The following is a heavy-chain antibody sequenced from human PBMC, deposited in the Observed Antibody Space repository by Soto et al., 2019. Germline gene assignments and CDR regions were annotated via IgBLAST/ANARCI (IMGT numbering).Heavy chain of an antibody. CDR2: IYTSGST. D-gene: IGHD1-26*01. Sequence: PSETLSLTCTVSGGSISSYYWSWIRQPAGKGLEWIGRIYTSGSTNYNSSLKSRVTMSVDTSKNQFSLKLSSVTAADTAVYCCAREGWELPHPDAFDIWGQGTMVTVSS. CDR3: AREGWELPHPDAFDI. V-gene: IGHV4-4*07. CDR1: GGSISSYY. J-gene: IGHJ3*02.